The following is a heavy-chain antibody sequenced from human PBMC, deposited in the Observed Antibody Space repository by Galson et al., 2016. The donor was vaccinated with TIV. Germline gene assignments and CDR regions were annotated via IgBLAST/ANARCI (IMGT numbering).Heavy chain of an antibody. V-gene: IGHV4-61*08. CDR2: IYYSGST. Sequence: LSLTCSVSGTSVNERAYYWTWIRQPPGKGLEWIGYIYYSGSTDYNPSLRGRVTISADTSKNQVSLVLRSVTAADTAVYYCARERVEMTTVDHFYYYMDVWGKGTTVSVSS. CDR1: GTSVNERAYY. CDR3: ARERVEMTTVDHFYYYMDV. J-gene: IGHJ6*03. D-gene: IGHD4-11*01.